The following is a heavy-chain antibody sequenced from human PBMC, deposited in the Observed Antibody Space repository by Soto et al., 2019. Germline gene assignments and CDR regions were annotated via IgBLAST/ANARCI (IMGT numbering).Heavy chain of an antibody. CDR3: AKRPDRGYYYYGMDV. CDR2: ISGSGGST. CDR1: GFTFSSYA. J-gene: IGHJ6*02. V-gene: IGHV3-23*01. Sequence: PGGSLRLSCAASGFTFSSYAMSWVRQAPGKGLEWVSAISGSGGSTYYADSVKGRFTISRDNSKNTLYLQMNSLRAEDTAVYYWAKRPDRGYYYYGMDVWGQGTTVTVSS. D-gene: IGHD3-16*01.